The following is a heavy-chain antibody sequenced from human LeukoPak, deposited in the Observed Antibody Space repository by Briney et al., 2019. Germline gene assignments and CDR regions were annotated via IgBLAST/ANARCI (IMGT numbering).Heavy chain of an antibody. CDR1: GFTFSSYW. Sequence: GGSLRLSCAASGFTFSSYWMSWVRQAPGKGLKWVANINQDGSEKYCVDSLKGRFTISRDNAENSLYLQVNSLRAEDTGVYYCARDGHYTIYELRFDYWGQGALVTASS. CDR3: ARDGHYTIYELRFDY. D-gene: IGHD5/OR15-5a*01. J-gene: IGHJ4*02. V-gene: IGHV3-7*01. CDR2: INQDGSEK.